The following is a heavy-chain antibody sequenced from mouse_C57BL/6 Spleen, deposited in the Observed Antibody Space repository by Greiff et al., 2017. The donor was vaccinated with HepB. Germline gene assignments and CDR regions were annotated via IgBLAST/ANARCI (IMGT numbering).Heavy chain of an antibody. Sequence: EVQRVESGEGLVKPGGSLKLSCAASGFTFSSYAISWVRQTPEKRLEWVAYISSGGDYIYYADTVKGRFTISRDNARNTLYLQMSSLKSEDTAMYYCTREITTVVDWYFDVWGTGTTVTVSS. CDR2: ISSGGDYI. J-gene: IGHJ1*03. V-gene: IGHV5-9-1*02. D-gene: IGHD1-1*01. CDR3: TREITTVVDWYFDV. CDR1: GFTFSSYA.